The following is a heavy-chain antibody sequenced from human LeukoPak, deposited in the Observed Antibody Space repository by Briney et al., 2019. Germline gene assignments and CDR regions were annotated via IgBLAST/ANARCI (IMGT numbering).Heavy chain of an antibody. V-gene: IGHV3-49*04. CDR1: GFTFGEYG. CDR2: IRTKPYGGTA. J-gene: IGHJ4*02. Sequence: HPGGSLRLSCTASGFTFGEYGMNWVRQAPGKGLEWVGFIRTKPYGGTAEYAASVKGRFTISRDDSKSIAYLQMNSLKTDDTAVYYCIRGRLGGGGRDFDFWGQGTLVTVSS. D-gene: IGHD3-16*01. CDR3: IRGRLGGGGRDFDF.